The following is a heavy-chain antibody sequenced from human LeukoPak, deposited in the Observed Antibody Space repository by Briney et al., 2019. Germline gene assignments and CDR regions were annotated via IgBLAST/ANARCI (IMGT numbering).Heavy chain of an antibody. J-gene: IGHJ4*02. CDR2: ISSSSSFI. V-gene: IGHV3-21*01. CDR3: ARDQTLDKYDSSGYSGFWVDY. CDR1: GFTFSSYS. D-gene: IGHD3-22*01. Sequence: KTGGSLRLSCAASGFTFSSYSMNWVRQAPGKGLEWVSSISSSSSFIYYADSVKGRFTISRDNAKNSLYLQMNSLNAEDTAVYYCARDQTLDKYDSSGYSGFWVDYWGQGTLVTVSS.